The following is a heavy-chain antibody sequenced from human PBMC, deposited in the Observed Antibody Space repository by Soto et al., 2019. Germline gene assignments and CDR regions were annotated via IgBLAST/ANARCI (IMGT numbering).Heavy chain of an antibody. V-gene: IGHV1-69*13. J-gene: IGHJ6*02. CDR2: IIPIFGTA. D-gene: IGHD3-10*01. Sequence: ASVKVSCKASGGTFSSYAISWVRQAPGQGLEWMGGIIPIFGTANYAQKFQGRVTITADESTSTAYMELSSLRSEDTAVYYCARERRWFGGLLSPDHYYYYGMDVWGQGTTVTVSS. CDR3: ARERRWFGGLLSPDHYYYYGMDV. CDR1: GGTFSSYA.